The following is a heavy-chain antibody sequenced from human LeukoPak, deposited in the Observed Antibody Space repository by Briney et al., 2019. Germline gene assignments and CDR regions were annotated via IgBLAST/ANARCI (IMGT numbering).Heavy chain of an antibody. CDR3: VRLYYYDTSGPPL. V-gene: IGHV4-39*01. CDR1: GGSISSSSYY. CDR2: IYYSGRT. D-gene: IGHD3-22*01. J-gene: IGHJ4*02. Sequence: PSETLSLTCTISGGSISSSSYYWGWIRQPPGKGLEWIGSIYYSGRTYYNPSLKSRVTISVDTSKNEFSLKLSSVTAADTAMYYCVRLYYYDTSGPPLWGQGTLVAVSS.